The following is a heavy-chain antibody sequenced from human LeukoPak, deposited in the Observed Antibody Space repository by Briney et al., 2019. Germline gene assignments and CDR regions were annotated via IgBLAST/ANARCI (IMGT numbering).Heavy chain of an antibody. D-gene: IGHD3-9*01. CDR2: IYYSGST. V-gene: IGHV4-31*03. J-gene: IGHJ6*04. CDR1: GGSISSGGYY. CDR3: ARDALTGMAGDPSYYYYGMDV. Sequence: MPSQTLSLTCTVSGGSISSGGYYWSWIRQHPGKGLEWIGYIYYSGSTYYNPSLKSRVTISVDTSKNQISLKLSSVTAADTAVYYCARDALTGMAGDPSYYYYGMDVWGKGTTVTVSS.